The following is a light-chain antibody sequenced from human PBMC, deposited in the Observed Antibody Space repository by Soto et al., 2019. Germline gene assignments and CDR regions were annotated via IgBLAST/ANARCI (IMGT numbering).Light chain of an antibody. Sequence: ESVLTHSPGTLSFSPGERATLSFRASQSVSSSYLAWYQQKPGQAPRLLIYGASSRATGIPDRFSGSGSGTDFTLTISRLEPEDFAVYYCQQYGSSPLTFGGGTKVDI. CDR3: QQYGSSPLT. J-gene: IGKJ4*01. CDR1: QSVSSSY. CDR2: GAS. V-gene: IGKV3-20*01.